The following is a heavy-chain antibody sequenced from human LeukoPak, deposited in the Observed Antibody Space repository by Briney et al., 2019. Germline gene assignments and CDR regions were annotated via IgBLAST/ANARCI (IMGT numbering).Heavy chain of an antibody. J-gene: IGHJ4*02. Sequence: GRSLRLSCAASGFTFSSYGMHWVRQAPGKGLEWVAVIWYDGSNKYYADSVKGRFTISRDNSKSTLYLQMNSLRAEDTAVYYCARDGDISGSYLGYWGQGTLVTVSS. D-gene: IGHD1-26*01. CDR2: IWYDGSNK. CDR1: GFTFSSYG. CDR3: ARDGDISGSYLGY. V-gene: IGHV3-33*01.